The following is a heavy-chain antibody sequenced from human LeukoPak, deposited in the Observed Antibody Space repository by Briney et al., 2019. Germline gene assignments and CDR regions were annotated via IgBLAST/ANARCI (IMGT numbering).Heavy chain of an antibody. V-gene: IGHV4-61*02. CDR3: ARLRKAGYSSSWSNWYFDL. CDR2: IYTSGST. D-gene: IGHD6-13*01. CDR1: GGSISSGSYY. Sequence: SETLSLTCTVSGGSISSGSYYWSWIRQPAGKGLEWIGRIYTSGSTNYNPSLKSRVTISVDTSKNQFSLKLSSVTAADTAVYYCARLRKAGYSSSWSNWYFDLWGRGTLVTVSS. J-gene: IGHJ2*01.